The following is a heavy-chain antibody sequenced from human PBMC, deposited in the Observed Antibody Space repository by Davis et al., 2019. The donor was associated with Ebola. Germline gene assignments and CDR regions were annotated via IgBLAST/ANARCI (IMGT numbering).Heavy chain of an antibody. Sequence: GGSLRLSCEPSGFTFSHYGMHWVRQAPGKGLEWVAVIWYDGTQTYYADSVKGRFTISRDDAKDTLYLQMNSLRAEDTAVYYCARDSFTNAEYFQEWGQGTLVSVSS. J-gene: IGHJ1*01. CDR3: ARDSFTNAEYFQE. CDR2: IWYDGTQT. V-gene: IGHV3-33*01. D-gene: IGHD2-2*01. CDR1: GFTFSHYG.